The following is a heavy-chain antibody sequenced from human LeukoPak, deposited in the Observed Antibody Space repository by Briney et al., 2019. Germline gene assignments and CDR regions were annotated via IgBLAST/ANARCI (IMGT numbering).Heavy chain of an antibody. CDR3: ARDVAYGVPPEYFQH. D-gene: IGHD4-17*01. CDR2: IYYTGST. Sequence: SETLSLTCTVSGGSISSGGYYWTWIRQHPGKGLEWIGYIYYTGSTYYNPSLESRVTISVATSKNQFSLKLSSVTAADTAVYYCARDVAYGVPPEYFQHWGQGTLVTVSS. CDR1: GGSISSGGYY. J-gene: IGHJ1*01. V-gene: IGHV4-31*03.